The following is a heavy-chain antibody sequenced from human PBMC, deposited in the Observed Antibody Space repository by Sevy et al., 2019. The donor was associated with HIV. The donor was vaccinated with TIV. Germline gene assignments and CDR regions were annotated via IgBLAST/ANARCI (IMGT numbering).Heavy chain of an antibody. CDR1: GFTFITYA. CDR2: ISGSGDST. D-gene: IGHD3-22*01. V-gene: IGHV3-23*01. J-gene: IGHJ3*02. CDR3: ARDHGESSGYYPLGAFDI. Sequence: GGSLRLSCAASGFTFITYAMNWVRQAPGKGLEWVSTISGSGDSTDYADSVKGRFTISRDNSKNTLYLQMNSLRAADTALYYCARDHGESSGYYPLGAFDIWGQGTMVTVSS.